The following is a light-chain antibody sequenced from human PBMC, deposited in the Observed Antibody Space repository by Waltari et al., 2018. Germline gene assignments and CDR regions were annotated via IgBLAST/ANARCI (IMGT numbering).Light chain of an antibody. CDR1: QSVGTN. Sequence: EVVMTQSPATLSVSPGERATLSCRASQSVGTNLAWYQQKPGQAPRLLIHGASTRATGIPARFSRSGSGTEFTLTISSLQAEDFAVYYCQQYYNWPPLTCGGGTTVEIK. J-gene: IGKJ4*01. CDR2: GAS. V-gene: IGKV3-15*01. CDR3: QQYYNWPPLT.